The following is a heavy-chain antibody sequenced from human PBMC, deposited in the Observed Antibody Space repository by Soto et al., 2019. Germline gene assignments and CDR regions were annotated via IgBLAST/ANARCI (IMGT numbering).Heavy chain of an antibody. V-gene: IGHV4-38-2*01. CDR3: ERSGSSSSWSDTGSIDY. CDR2: MYYNESP. Sequence: TSETLSLTCAVSNYSISSGYYWGWIRQPPGKVLEWIGTMYYNESPHYNPSLNSRVTMSVDTSKNQFSLRLSSVTAADTAVYYCERSGSSSSWSDTGSIDYWGQGTLVTVSS. CDR1: NYSISSGYY. J-gene: IGHJ4*02. D-gene: IGHD6-13*01.